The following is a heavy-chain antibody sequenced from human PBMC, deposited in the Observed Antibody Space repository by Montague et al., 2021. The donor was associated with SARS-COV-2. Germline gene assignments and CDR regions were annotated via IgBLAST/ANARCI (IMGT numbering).Heavy chain of an antibody. V-gene: IGHV2-70*11. CDR1: GFSLSTSGMC. J-gene: IGHJ4*02. CDR2: IDWDDEK. CDR3: ARELGTVVTFDY. Sequence: PALVKSTQTLTLTCTFSGFSLSTSGMCVSWIRQPPGKALEWLARIDWDDEKYYSTSLKTRLTISKDTSKNQVVLTMTNMDPVDTATYYCARELGTVVTFDYWGQGTLVTVSS. D-gene: IGHD4-23*01.